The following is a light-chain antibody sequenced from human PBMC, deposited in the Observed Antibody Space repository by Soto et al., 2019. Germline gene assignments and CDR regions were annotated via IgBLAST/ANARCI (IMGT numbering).Light chain of an antibody. Sequence: QSALTQPASVTGSPGQSITISCTGTTSDVGGYDRVSWFQQYPGTAPKLMIYEVTNRPSGVSDRFSGSKSGNTASLTISGLQAEDEADFHCCSYAGGGAWVFGGGTKLTVL. CDR2: EVT. J-gene: IGLJ3*02. V-gene: IGLV2-23*02. CDR1: TSDVGGYDR. CDR3: CSYAGGGAWV.